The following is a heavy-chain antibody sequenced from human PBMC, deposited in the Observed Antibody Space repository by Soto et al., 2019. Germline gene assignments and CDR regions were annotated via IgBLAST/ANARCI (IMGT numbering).Heavy chain of an antibody. Sequence: PSETLSLTSTVSGYTISTDYWSWIRQSPGKGLEWIGFIYYGGSTNYNPSLKSRVTISVDTPKNQFSLKLSSVTAADTAVYYCAKNWNWGSLVHWGQGTLVTVSS. V-gene: IGHV4-59*08. J-gene: IGHJ4*02. D-gene: IGHD7-27*01. CDR1: GYTISTDY. CDR2: IYYGGST. CDR3: AKNWNWGSLVH.